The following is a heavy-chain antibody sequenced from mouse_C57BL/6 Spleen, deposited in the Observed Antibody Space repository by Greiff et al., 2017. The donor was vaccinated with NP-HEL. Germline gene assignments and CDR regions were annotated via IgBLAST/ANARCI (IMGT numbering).Heavy chain of an antibody. CDR1: GYSFTGYY. Sequence: VQLKESGPELVKPGASVKISCKASGYSFTGYYMNWVKQSPEKSLEWIGEINPSTGGTTYNQKFKAKATLTVDKSSSTAYMQLKSLTSEDSAVYYCARDYYYGSSYYFDYWGQGTTLTVSS. CDR3: ARDYYYGSSYYFDY. V-gene: IGHV1-42*01. CDR2: INPSTGGT. J-gene: IGHJ2*01. D-gene: IGHD1-1*01.